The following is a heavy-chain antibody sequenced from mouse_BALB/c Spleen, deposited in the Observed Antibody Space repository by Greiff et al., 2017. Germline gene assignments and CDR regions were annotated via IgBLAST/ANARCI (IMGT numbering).Heavy chain of an antibody. CDR3: ARGGVLDAMDY. Sequence: QVQLQQSGPELVKPGASVRISCKASGYTFTSYYIHWVKQRPGQGLEWIGWIYPGNVNTKYNEKFKGKATLTADKSSSTAYMQLSSLTSEDSAVYFCARGGVLDAMDYWGQGTSVTVSS. D-gene: IGHD2-10*02. CDR1: GYTFTSYY. V-gene: IGHV1S56*01. CDR2: IYPGNVNT. J-gene: IGHJ4*01.